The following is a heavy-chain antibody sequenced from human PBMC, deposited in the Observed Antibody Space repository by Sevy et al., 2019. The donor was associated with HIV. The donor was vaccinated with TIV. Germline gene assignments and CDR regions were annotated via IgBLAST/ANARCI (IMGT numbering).Heavy chain of an antibody. V-gene: IGHV5-51*01. J-gene: IGHJ3*02. D-gene: IGHD2-2*01. Sequence: GESLKISCKASGYSFTKYWIGWVRQMPGKGLEWMGIIYPGDSDIRYSRSFPGQVTFSVDKSISTAYLQWSGLKASETAMYYCARQILGDSSTWYFLDAFDIWGQGTMVTVSS. CDR2: IYPGDSDI. CDR1: GYSFTKYW. CDR3: ARQILGDSSTWYFLDAFDI.